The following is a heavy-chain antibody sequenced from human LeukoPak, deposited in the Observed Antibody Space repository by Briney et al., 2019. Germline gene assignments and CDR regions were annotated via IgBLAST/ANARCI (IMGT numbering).Heavy chain of an antibody. V-gene: IGHV3-30*02. CDR2: IRYDGSLI. Sequence: PGGSLRLSCVASGFRFRTDGMHWVRQAPGKGLEWVAHIRYDGSLIYYSDSAKGRFTISRDNSKRPLYLQMKSLRIDDTAVYYWKRCDEYRSNTRLAKFNWFDTWGQGSLVTVSS. J-gene: IGHJ5*02. D-gene: IGHD5-24*01. CDR3: KRCDEYRSNTRLAKFNWFDT. CDR1: GFRFRTDG.